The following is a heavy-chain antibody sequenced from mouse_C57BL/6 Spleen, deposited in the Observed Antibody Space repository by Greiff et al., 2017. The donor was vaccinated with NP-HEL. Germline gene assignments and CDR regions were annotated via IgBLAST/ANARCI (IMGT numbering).Heavy chain of an antibody. CDR3: ARRNYYGPYFDY. Sequence: DVQLVESGGGLVKPGGSLKLSCAASGFTFSDYGMHWVRQAPEKGLEWVAYISSGSSTIYYADTVKGRFTISRDNAKNTLFLQMTSLRSEDTDMYYCARRNYYGPYFDYWGQGTTLTVSS. CDR2: ISSGSSTI. V-gene: IGHV5-17*01. CDR1: GFTFSDYG. D-gene: IGHD1-2*01. J-gene: IGHJ2*01.